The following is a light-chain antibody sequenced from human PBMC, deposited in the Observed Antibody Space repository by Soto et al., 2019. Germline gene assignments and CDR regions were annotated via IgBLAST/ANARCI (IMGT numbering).Light chain of an antibody. CDR1: QSINNW. V-gene: IGKV1-5*03. Sequence: DIQMTQSPSTLSASVGDRVTITCRASQSINNWLAWYQQKPGKAPKLLIYKASNLDIGVPSRFSGSGSGTEFTLTISSLQPDDFATYYSHQYDTYWTFVQGTKVEIK. J-gene: IGKJ1*01. CDR3: HQYDTYWT. CDR2: KAS.